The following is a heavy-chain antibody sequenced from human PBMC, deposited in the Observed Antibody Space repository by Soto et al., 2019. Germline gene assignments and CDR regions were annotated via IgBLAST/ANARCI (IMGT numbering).Heavy chain of an antibody. J-gene: IGHJ6*02. Sequence: ASVKVSCKASGYTFTSYGISWVRHPPGQGLEWMGWISAYNGNTNYAQKLQGRDTMTTDTSTSTAYMELRSLRSDDTAVYYCARVGNYDFWSGYYDYYYYGKDVWSQGTTDIVYS. D-gene: IGHD3-3*01. CDR3: ARVGNYDFWSGYYDYYYYGKDV. CDR2: ISAYNGNT. V-gene: IGHV1-18*01. CDR1: GYTFTSYG.